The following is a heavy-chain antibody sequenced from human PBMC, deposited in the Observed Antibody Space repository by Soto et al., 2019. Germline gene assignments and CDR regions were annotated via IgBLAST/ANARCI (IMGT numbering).Heavy chain of an antibody. Sequence: QVQLVQSGAEVKKPGASVKVSCKASGYTFTSYAMHWVRQAPGQRLEWMGWINAGNGNTKYSQKFQGRVTITRDTSARTASMELSSLRSEATAVYYCARGPGGPDGPGDYWGQGTLVTVSS. J-gene: IGHJ4*02. CDR3: ARGPGGPDGPGDY. D-gene: IGHD2-15*01. CDR2: INAGNGNT. CDR1: GYTFTSYA. V-gene: IGHV1-3*01.